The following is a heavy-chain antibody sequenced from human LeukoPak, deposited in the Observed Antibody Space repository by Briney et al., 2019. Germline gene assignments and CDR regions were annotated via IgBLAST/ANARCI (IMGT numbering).Heavy chain of an antibody. V-gene: IGHV5-51*01. J-gene: IGHJ4*02. CDR2: IYPDDSDT. D-gene: IGHD2-15*01. CDR1: GYSFTSCW. CDR3: ARHTPPPNCSGGSCYSYRLDY. Sequence: GESLKISCKGSGYSFTSCWIGWVRQMPGKGLEWMGIIYPDDSDTRYSPSFQGQVTISADKSISTAYLQWSSLKASDTAMYYCARHTPPPNCSGGSCYSYRLDYWGQGTLVTVSS.